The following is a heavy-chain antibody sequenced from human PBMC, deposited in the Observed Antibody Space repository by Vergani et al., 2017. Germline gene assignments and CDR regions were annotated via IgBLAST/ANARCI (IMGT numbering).Heavy chain of an antibody. D-gene: IGHD3-22*01. V-gene: IGHV3-23*01. CDR3: AGPQWTSAYYYGVFDY. J-gene: IGHJ4*02. CDR1: GFTFSTYA. Sequence: EVQLLESGGGLVQPGGSLRLSCAASGFTFSTYAMTWVRQAPGKGLEWVSTISSDGGSTYYADSVKGRFTISRDNSKNTLSLQMNSLTAEDTAIYYCAGPQWTSAYYYGVFDYWGQGILVTVSS. CDR2: ISSDGGST.